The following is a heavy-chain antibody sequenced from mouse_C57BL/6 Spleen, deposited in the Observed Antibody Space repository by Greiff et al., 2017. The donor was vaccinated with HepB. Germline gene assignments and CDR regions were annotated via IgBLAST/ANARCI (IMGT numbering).Heavy chain of an antibody. CDR2: IHPNSGST. CDR1: GYTFTSYW. CDR3: ARLHIYCGSNYFDY. V-gene: IGHV1-64*01. Sequence: VQLQQPGAELVKPGASVKLSCKASGYTFTSYWMHWVKQRPGQGLEWIGMIHPNSGSTNYNEKFKSKATLTVDKSSSTAYMQLSSLTSEDSAVYYCARLHIYCGSNYFDYWGQGTTLTVSS. J-gene: IGHJ2*01. D-gene: IGHD1-1*01.